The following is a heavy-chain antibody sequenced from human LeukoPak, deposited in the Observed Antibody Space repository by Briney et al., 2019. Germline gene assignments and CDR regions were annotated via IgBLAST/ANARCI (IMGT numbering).Heavy chain of an antibody. CDR1: GFTFSSFS. V-gene: IGHV3-48*01. D-gene: IGHD3-10*01. CDR3: ARDRWFGESLPAHFDY. J-gene: IGHJ4*02. CDR2: ISSTGSTV. Sequence: PGGSLRLSCVASGFTFSSFSMNWVRQAPGKGLEWISYISSTGSTVYYADSVEGRFTISRDNAQNSLYLQMNNLRAEDTAVYYCARDRWFGESLPAHFDYWGQGTLVTVSS.